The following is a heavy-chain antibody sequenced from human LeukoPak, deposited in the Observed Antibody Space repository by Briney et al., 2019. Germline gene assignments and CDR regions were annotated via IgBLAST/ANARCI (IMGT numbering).Heavy chain of an antibody. CDR2: LYYSGST. V-gene: IGHV4-59*01. D-gene: IGHD3-22*01. CDR1: GGSISSYY. J-gene: IGHJ4*02. CDR3: ARAGSGYSFDY. Sequence: PSETLSLTCTVSGGSISSYYWSWIRQPPGKGLEWIGYLYYSGSTNYNPSLKSRVTISVDTSKNQFSLKLGSVTAADTAVYYCARAGSGYSFDYWGQGTLVTVSS.